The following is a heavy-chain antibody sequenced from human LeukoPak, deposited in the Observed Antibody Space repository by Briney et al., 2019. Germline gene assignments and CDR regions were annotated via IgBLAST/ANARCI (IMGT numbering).Heavy chain of an antibody. Sequence: GASVKVSCKVSGHTLNELSMHWVRQPPGKGLEWMGIINPSGGSTSYAQKFQGRVTMTRDMSTSTVYMELSSLRSEDTAVYYCARGSRGVITGTIAYYYYMDVWGKGTTVTVSS. CDR1: GHTLNELS. CDR3: ARGSRGVITGTIAYYYYMDV. V-gene: IGHV1-46*02. J-gene: IGHJ6*03. CDR2: INPSGGST. D-gene: IGHD1-20*01.